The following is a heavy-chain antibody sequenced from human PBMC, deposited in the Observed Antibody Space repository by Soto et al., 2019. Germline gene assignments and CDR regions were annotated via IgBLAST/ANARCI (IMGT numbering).Heavy chain of an antibody. CDR3: ARRFKSADWLDP. J-gene: IGHJ5*02. CDR2: INAGNGNT. CDR1: GYTFITYA. D-gene: IGHD3-10*01. Sequence: GASVKVSCKASGYTFITYAIHWVRQAPGQGLEWMGWINAGNGNTEFSERFRGRVTITRDTSASTAHMDLTGLTSEDTGVYYCARRFKSADWLDPCGQGTLVTV. V-gene: IGHV1-3*01.